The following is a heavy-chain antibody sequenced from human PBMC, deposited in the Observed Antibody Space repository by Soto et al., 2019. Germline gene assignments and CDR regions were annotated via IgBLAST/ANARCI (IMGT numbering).Heavy chain of an antibody. Sequence: PGESLKISCKGSGYSFTSYWIGWVRQMPGKGLGWMGIIYPGDSDTSYSPSFQGQVTISADKPISTAYLQWSSLKASDTAMYYCASSSYGVSGYANDFYFDLWGRGTLVTVSS. CDR2: IYPGDSDT. CDR1: GYSFTSYW. V-gene: IGHV5-51*01. J-gene: IGHJ2*01. CDR3: ASSSYGVSGYANDFYFDL. D-gene: IGHD6-6*01.